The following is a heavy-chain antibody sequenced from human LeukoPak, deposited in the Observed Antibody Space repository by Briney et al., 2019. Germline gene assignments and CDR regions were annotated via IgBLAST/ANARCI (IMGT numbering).Heavy chain of an antibody. CDR2: IKQAGSEK. V-gene: IGHV3-7*01. J-gene: IGHJ4*02. D-gene: IGHD4-17*01. CDR3: GRVRGDYNFDY. Sequence: GGSLRLSCAASGFIFGNYWMTWVRQAPGKGLEWVANIKQAGSEKYYVDSVKGRFTISRDNAKNSLFLQMNSLRAEDTAVYYCGRVRGDYNFDYWGQGTLVTVSP. CDR1: GFIFGNYW.